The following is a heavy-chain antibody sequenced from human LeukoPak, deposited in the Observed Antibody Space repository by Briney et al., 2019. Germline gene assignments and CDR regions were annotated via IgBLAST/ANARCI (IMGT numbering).Heavy chain of an antibody. V-gene: IGHV3-23*01. J-gene: IGHJ3*02. D-gene: IGHD2-21*02. Sequence: GGSLRLSCAASGFTFSSYAMSWVRQAPGKGLEWVSAISCSGGSTYYADSVKGRFTISRDNSKNTLYLQMNSLRAEDTAVYYCAKSYCGGDCYRPWGAFDIWGQGTMVTVSS. CDR1: GFTFSSYA. CDR2: ISCSGGST. CDR3: AKSYCGGDCYRPWGAFDI.